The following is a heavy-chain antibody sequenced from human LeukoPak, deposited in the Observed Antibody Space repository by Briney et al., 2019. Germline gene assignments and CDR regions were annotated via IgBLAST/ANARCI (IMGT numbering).Heavy chain of an antibody. V-gene: IGHV1-24*01. CDR1: GYSLSEMS. Sequence: ASVKVSCKVSGYSLSEMSIHWVRLAPGKGLEWVANFDREDGERTYAQKFQGRATMTEDTSTDTTYLEMSSLTSEDTAIYYCASDSSVHWGQGTLVTVSA. CDR2: FDREDGER. J-gene: IGHJ4*02. CDR3: ASDSSVH.